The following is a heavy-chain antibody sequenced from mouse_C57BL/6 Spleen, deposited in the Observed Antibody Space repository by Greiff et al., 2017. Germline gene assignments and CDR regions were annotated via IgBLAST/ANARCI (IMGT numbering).Heavy chain of an antibody. CDR1: GYTFTSYW. CDR3: ARETVDGRYYYED. CDR2: IDPNRGGT. V-gene: IGHV1-72*01. Sequence: VQLQQPGAELVKPGASVKLSCKASGYTFTSYWMHWVKQRPGRGLEWIGRIDPNRGGTKYNEKFKRKATLTVDKPSSTAYMQLSSLTSEDSAVYFGARETVDGRYYYEDWGKGTTLSVAS. J-gene: IGHJ2*01.